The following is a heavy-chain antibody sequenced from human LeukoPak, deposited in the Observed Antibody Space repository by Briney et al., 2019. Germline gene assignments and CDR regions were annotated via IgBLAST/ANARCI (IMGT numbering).Heavy chain of an antibody. CDR1: GFTVSSNY. J-gene: IGHJ4*02. Sequence: GGSLRLSCAASGFTVSSNYMSWVRQAPGKGLEWVSVIYSGGSTYYADSAKGRFTISRDNSKNTLYLQMNSLRAEDTAVYYCARSTYSGAAPPLYYFDYWGQGTLVTVSS. CDR2: IYSGGST. CDR3: ARSTYSGAAPPLYYFDY. D-gene: IGHD6-6*01. V-gene: IGHV3-66*02.